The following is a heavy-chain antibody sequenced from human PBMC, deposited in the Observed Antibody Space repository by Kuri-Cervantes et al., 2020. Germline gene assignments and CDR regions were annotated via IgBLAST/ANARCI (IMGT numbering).Heavy chain of an antibody. V-gene: IGHV3-48*01. D-gene: IGHD3-10*01. Sequence: GESLKISCAASGFTFTKFGMNWVRQAPGKGLEWVSYISSSSSTIYYADSVKGRFTISRDNSKNTLYLQMNSLRAEDTAVYYCAKDRNSPMVEYFFDYWGQGTLVTVSS. CDR2: ISSSSSTI. CDR3: AKDRNSPMVEYFFDY. J-gene: IGHJ4*02. CDR1: GFTFTKFG.